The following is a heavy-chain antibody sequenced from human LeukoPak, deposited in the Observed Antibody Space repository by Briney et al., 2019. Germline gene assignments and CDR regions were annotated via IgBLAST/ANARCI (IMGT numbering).Heavy chain of an antibody. CDR3: ARVPGSYAYFDY. CDR1: GFTFSSYS. Sequence: LPGGSLRLSCAASGFTFSSYSMSWVRQAPGKGLEWVSYITSSSTTIYYTESVKGRFTISRDSAKNSLYLQMNSLRAEDTAVYYCARVPGSYAYFDYWGQGTLVTVSS. D-gene: IGHD1-26*01. J-gene: IGHJ4*02. V-gene: IGHV3-48*04. CDR2: ITSSSTTI.